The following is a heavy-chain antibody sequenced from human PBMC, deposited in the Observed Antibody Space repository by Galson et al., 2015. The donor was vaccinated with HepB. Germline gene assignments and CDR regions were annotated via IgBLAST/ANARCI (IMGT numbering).Heavy chain of an antibody. CDR1: GFTFGDYA. CDR3: TSGGYDFWSGYYPFDP. CDR2: IRSKAYGGTT. Sequence: SLRLSCAASGFTFGDYAMSWFRQAPGKGPEWVGFIRSKAYGGTTEYAASVKGRFTISRDDSKSIAYLQMNSLKTEDTAVYYCTSGGYDFWSGYYPFDPWGQGTLVTVSS. V-gene: IGHV3-49*03. J-gene: IGHJ5*02. D-gene: IGHD3-3*01.